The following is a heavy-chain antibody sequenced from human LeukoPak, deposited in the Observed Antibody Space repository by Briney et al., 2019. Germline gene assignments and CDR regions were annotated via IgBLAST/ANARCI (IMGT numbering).Heavy chain of an antibody. CDR1: GYTFTSYY. J-gene: IGHJ4*02. Sequence: ASVKVSCKTSGYTFTSYYIHWVRQAPGQGVEWMGWINPSSGGTEYAQKFQGRVTMTGDTSISTAYMELSRLRSDDTAVYYCARDRGSSWYVDYWGQGTLVTVSS. CDR2: INPSSGGT. D-gene: IGHD6-13*01. CDR3: ARDRGSSWYVDY. V-gene: IGHV1-2*02.